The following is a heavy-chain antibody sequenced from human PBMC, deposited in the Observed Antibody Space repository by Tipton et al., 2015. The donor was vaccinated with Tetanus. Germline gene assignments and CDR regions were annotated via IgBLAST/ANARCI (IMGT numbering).Heavy chain of an antibody. CDR3: EAQRTSEDF. Sequence: SLRLSCAASGFTFNNCAMMWVRQAPGRGLEWVSEVSGSGRFTYLADSVKGRFIVSRDNAKNSLFLQMDDLRAEDTAIYYCEAQRTSEDFWGQGTLVTASS. J-gene: IGHJ4*02. D-gene: IGHD1-14*01. CDR1: GFTFNNCA. V-gene: IGHV3-23*01. CDR2: VSGSGRFT.